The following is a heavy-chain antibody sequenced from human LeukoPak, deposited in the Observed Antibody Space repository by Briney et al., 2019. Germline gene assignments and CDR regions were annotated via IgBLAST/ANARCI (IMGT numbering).Heavy chain of an antibody. V-gene: IGHV3-21*01. CDR3: ARAHPGDYSDFQFDY. D-gene: IGHD4-11*01. CDR2: ISSSSSYI. Sequence: PGGSLRLSCAASGFTFSSYSMNWVRQAPGKGLEWVSSISSSSSYIYYADSVKGRFTISRDNAKNSLYLQMNSLRAEDTAVYYCARAHPGDYSDFQFDYWGQGTLVIVSS. CDR1: GFTFSSYS. J-gene: IGHJ4*02.